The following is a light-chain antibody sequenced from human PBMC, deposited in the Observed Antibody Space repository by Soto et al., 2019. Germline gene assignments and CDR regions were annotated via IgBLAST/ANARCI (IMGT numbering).Light chain of an antibody. Sequence: DIQKTQSPSSLSASVGDRVSITCRASQTTNNYLNWYQLKPGKAPKLLIYAASTLQSGIPSRFSGSGSATDFTLTISSLQPDDFATYYCQQLNTYPPTFGQGTKVDIK. CDR2: AAS. J-gene: IGKJ1*01. CDR1: QTTNNY. V-gene: IGKV1-39*01. CDR3: QQLNTYPPT.